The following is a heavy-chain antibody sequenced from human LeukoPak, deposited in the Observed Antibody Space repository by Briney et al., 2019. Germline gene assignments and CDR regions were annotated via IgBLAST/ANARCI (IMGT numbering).Heavy chain of an antibody. CDR3: ARGRYYYDSSGYYLDAFDI. D-gene: IGHD3-22*01. V-gene: IGHV1-8*03. Sequence: ASVKVSCKASGYSFTSYDINWVRQATGQGLEWMGWMNPNSGNTGYAQKFQGRVTITRNTSISTAYMELSSLRSEDTAVYYCARGRYYYDSSGYYLDAFDIWGQGTMVTASS. J-gene: IGHJ3*02. CDR1: GYSFTSYD. CDR2: MNPNSGNT.